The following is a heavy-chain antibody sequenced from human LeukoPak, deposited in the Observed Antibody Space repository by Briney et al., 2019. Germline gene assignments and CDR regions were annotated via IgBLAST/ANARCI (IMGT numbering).Heavy chain of an antibody. J-gene: IGHJ6*03. Sequence: ASVKVSCKASGYTFTSYYMHWVRQAPGQGLEWMGIINPSGGSTSYAQKFQGRVTMTTDTSTSTAYMELRSLRSDDTAVYYCARGVPAAIVSAYYYYMDVWGKGTTVTVSS. CDR1: GYTFTSYY. V-gene: IGHV1-46*01. CDR3: ARGVPAAIVSAYYYYMDV. CDR2: INPSGGST. D-gene: IGHD2-2*02.